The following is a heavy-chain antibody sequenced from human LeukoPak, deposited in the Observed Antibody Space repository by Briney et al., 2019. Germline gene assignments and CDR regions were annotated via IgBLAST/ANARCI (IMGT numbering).Heavy chain of an antibody. V-gene: IGHV4-59*01. CDR3: ARAHGDYRTFDY. Sequence: SETLSLTCTDSGGSISSYYWSWIRQPPGKGLEWIGYIYYSGSTNYNPSLKSRVTISVDTSKNQFSLKLSSVTAADTAVYYCARAHGDYRTFDYWGQGTLVTVSS. CDR2: IYYSGST. CDR1: GGSISSYY. D-gene: IGHD4-17*01. J-gene: IGHJ4*02.